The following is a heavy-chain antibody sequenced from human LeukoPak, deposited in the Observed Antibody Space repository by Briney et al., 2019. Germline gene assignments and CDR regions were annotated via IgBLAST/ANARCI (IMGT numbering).Heavy chain of an antibody. D-gene: IGHD2-15*01. V-gene: IGHV4-4*07. CDR1: GGSISSYY. Sequence: SETPSLTCTVSGGSISSYYWSWIRQPAGKGLEWIGRIYSSGSTNYNPSLKSRVTMSADTSKNQFSLKLSSVTAADTAVYYCAREKARYCSGGSCYGTWAFDIWGQGTMVTVSS. CDR3: AREKARYCSGGSCYGTWAFDI. CDR2: IYSSGST. J-gene: IGHJ3*02.